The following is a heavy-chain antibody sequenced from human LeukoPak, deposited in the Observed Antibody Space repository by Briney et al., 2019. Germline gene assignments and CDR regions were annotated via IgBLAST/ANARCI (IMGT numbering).Heavy chain of an antibody. Sequence: SETLSLTCTVSGGSITSSTYYWGWIRQPPGKGLEWIGTIYYSGTTYYNPSLKSRVTISVDTSKNDFSLKLSSVTAADTALYYCVTYSYYSDTSDYYYAFQRWGQGTLVTASS. CDR3: VTYSYYSDTSDYYYAFQR. J-gene: IGHJ1*01. CDR1: GGSITSSTYY. CDR2: IYYSGTT. D-gene: IGHD3-22*01. V-gene: IGHV4-39*01.